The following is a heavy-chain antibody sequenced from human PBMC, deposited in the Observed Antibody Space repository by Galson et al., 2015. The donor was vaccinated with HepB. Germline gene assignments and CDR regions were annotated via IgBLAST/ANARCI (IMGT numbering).Heavy chain of an antibody. Sequence: SVKVSCKASGYKFTNYGINWVRQAPGQGLEWMGWISSYNGNTNYAQKFQGRVTMTTDTSTSTAYMELRSLRSDDTAVYYCARDHTVTTKNWFDPWDQGTLVTVSS. CDR3: ARDHTVTTKNWFDP. V-gene: IGHV1-18*01. J-gene: IGHJ5*02. CDR1: GYKFTNYG. CDR2: ISSYNGNT. D-gene: IGHD4-17*01.